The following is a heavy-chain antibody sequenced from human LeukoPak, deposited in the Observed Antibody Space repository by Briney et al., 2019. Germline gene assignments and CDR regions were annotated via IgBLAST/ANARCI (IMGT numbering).Heavy chain of an antibody. D-gene: IGHD6-6*01. J-gene: IGHJ3*02. V-gene: IGHV1-69*05. CDR3: ARCRPARSIAARPVFRAFDI. CDR1: GGAFSSYA. Sequence: SVKVSCKASGGAFSSYAISWVRQAPGQGLEWMGGIIPIFVTANYAQKFQGRVTITTDESTSTAYMELSSLRSEDTAVYYCARCRPARSIAARPVFRAFDIWGQGTMVTVSS. CDR2: IIPIFVTA.